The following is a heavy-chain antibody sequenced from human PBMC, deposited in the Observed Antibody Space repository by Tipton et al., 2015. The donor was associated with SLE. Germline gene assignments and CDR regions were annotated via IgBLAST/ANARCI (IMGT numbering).Heavy chain of an antibody. CDR2: INHSGST. D-gene: IGHD5-18*01. V-gene: IGHV4-34*01. CDR1: GGSFSGYY. J-gene: IGHJ4*02. CDR3: ARRGVDTAMAYYFDY. Sequence: TLSLTCAVYGGSFSGYYWSWIRQPPGKGLEWIGEINHSGSTNYNPSLKSRVTISVDTSKNQFSLKLSSVTAADTAAYYCARRGVDTAMAYYFDYWGQGTLVTVSS.